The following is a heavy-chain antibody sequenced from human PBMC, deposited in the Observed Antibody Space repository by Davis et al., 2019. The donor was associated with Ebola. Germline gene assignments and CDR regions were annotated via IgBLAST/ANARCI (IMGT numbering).Heavy chain of an antibody. Sequence: GESLKISCAASGFTFSSYSMNWVRQAPGKGLEWVSYISSSSSTIYYADSVKCRFTISRDNAKKARERQMNSLRDEDTAVYYCARNDFWSGPLYYYYGMDVWGQGTTVTVSS. V-gene: IGHV3-48*02. D-gene: IGHD3-3*01. J-gene: IGHJ6*02. CDR2: ISSSSSTI. CDR1: GFTFSSYS. CDR3: ARNDFWSGPLYYYYGMDV.